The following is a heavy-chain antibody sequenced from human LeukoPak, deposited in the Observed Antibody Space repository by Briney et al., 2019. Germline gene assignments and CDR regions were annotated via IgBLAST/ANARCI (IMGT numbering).Heavy chain of an antibody. Sequence: PSETLSLTCTVSGGSISSNSNYWAWIRQPPGRGLEWIGSISYGGSTYYSPSLESRVTISVDTSKNQFSLRLSSVTAADTAVYYCARQALWFFDHWGQGTLVTVSS. CDR3: ARQALWFFDH. V-gene: IGHV4-39*01. CDR2: ISYGGST. J-gene: IGHJ4*02. D-gene: IGHD2-21*01. CDR1: GGSISSNSNY.